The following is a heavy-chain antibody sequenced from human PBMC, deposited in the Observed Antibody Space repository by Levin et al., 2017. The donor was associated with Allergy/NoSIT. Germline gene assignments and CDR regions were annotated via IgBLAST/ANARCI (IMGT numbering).Heavy chain of an antibody. CDR1: GYSISSGYY. CDR3: ARPTGNFLDAFDI. Sequence: SETLSLTCAVSGYSISSGYYWGWIRQPPGKGLEWIGSIYYSGSTYYNPSLKSRVTISVDTSKNQFSLKLNSVTAADTAVYYCARPTGNFLDAFDIWGQGTMVTVSS. D-gene: IGHD1-7*01. J-gene: IGHJ3*02. V-gene: IGHV4-38-2*01. CDR2: IYYSGST.